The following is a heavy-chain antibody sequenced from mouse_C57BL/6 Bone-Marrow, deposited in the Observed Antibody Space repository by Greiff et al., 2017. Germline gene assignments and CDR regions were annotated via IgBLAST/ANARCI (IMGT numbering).Heavy chain of an antibody. CDR1: GYAFSSSW. Sequence: QVQLKQSGPELVKPGASVKISCKASGYAFSSSWMNWVKQRPGKGLEWIGRIYPGDGDTNYNGKFKGKATLTADKSSSTAYMQLSSLTSEDSAVYFCALLWPAGVCYYAMDYWGQGTSVTVSS. CDR3: ALLWPAGVCYYAMDY. V-gene: IGHV1-82*01. CDR2: IYPGDGDT. D-gene: IGHD2-1*01. J-gene: IGHJ4*01.